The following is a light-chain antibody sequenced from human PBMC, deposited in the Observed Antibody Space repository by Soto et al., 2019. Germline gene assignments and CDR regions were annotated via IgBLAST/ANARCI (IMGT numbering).Light chain of an antibody. CDR3: QRYGSSTT. V-gene: IGKV3-20*01. Sequence: IVLTQSPGTLSLSPADRATLSCRASQTVTNNYLAWYQQQPGQAPRLLIYGASSRATGIPDRFSGSGSGTYFTLTISRLEPEDFAVYYCQRYGSSTTFGQGTKVEVK. CDR1: QTVTNNY. J-gene: IGKJ1*01. CDR2: GAS.